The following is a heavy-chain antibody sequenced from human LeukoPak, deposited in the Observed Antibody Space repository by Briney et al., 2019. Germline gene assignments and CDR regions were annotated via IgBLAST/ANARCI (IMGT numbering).Heavy chain of an antibody. CDR1: GFTFSSYE. V-gene: IGHV3-48*03. CDR2: ISSSGSTI. CDR3: ARGESSSWYYYYYYMDV. J-gene: IGHJ6*03. D-gene: IGHD6-13*01. Sequence: GGSLRLSCAASGFTFSSYEMNWVRQAPGKGLEWVSYISSSGSTIYYADSVKGRFTISRDNAKNSLYLQMNSLRAEDTAVYYCARGESSSWYYYYYYMDVWGKGTTVTVSS.